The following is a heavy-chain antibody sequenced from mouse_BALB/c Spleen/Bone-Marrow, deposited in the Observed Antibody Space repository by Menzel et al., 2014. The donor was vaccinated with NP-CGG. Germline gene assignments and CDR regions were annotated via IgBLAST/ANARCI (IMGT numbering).Heavy chain of an antibody. Sequence: QVQLQQSGPELVKPGASVKMSCKASGYTFTDYVISWVKQRTGQGLEWIGELDPGRGSSFYNEKFKAKATLTADKSANPVHLQHSSQTCEHSAVYFYTRDGNYAVLYYWGQGASVTGSS. J-gene: IGHJ4*01. CDR3: TRDGNYAVLYY. D-gene: IGHD2-1*01. CDR1: GYTFTDYV. V-gene: IGHV1-77*01. CDR2: LDPGRGSS.